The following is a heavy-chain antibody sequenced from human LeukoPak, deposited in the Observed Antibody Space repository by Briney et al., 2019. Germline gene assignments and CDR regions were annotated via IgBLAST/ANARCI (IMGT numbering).Heavy chain of an antibody. V-gene: IGHV4-39*01. CDR1: GGSISSSDYY. Sequence: SETLSLTCTVSGGSISSSDYYWGWIRQPPGKGLEWIGYIYYSGSTYYNPSLKSRVTISVDTSKNQFSLRLTSVTAADTAVYFCTRHRPNGYAYFYIDVWGKGTTVTISS. CDR2: IYYSGST. CDR3: TRHRPNGYAYFYIDV. J-gene: IGHJ6*03. D-gene: IGHD2-2*03.